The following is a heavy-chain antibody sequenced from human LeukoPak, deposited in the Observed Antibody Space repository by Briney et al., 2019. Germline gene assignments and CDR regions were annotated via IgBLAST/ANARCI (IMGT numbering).Heavy chain of an antibody. CDR1: GFTFSSYS. CDR2: ISSSSSTI. CDR3: AREADVDTAMA. D-gene: IGHD5-18*01. J-gene: IGHJ4*02. Sequence: GGSLRLSCAASGFTFSSYSMNWVRQAPGKGLEWVSYISSSSSTIYYADSVKGRFTISRDNAKNSLYLQMNSLRAEDTAVYYCAREADVDTAMAWGQGTLVTVSS. V-gene: IGHV3-48*01.